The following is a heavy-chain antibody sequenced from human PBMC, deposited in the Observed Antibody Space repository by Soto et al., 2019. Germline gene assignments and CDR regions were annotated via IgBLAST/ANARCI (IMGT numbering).Heavy chain of an antibody. J-gene: IGHJ6*02. D-gene: IGHD3-22*01. V-gene: IGHV4-31*03. Sequence: SETLSLTCTVSGGSISSGSYYWSWIRQHPGKGLEWIGYIYYSGSTYYNPSLKSRVTISVDTSKNQFSLKLSSVTAADTAVYYCARDRNKWFPKHPLWVRYYGMDVWGQGTTVTVSS. CDR3: ARDRNKWFPKHPLWVRYYGMDV. CDR1: GGSISSGSYY. CDR2: IYYSGST.